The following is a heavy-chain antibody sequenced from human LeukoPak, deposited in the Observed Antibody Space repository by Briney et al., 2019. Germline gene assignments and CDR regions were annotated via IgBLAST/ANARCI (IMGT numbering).Heavy chain of an antibody. CDR3: ARGCHYDILTGYFGQYYYYYYMDV. D-gene: IGHD3-9*01. J-gene: IGHJ6*03. V-gene: IGHV1-8*01. Sequence: GASVKVSCKASGYTFTSYDINWVRQATGQGLEWMGWMNPNSGNTGYAQKLQGRVTMTRNTSISTAYMELSSLRSEDTAVYYCARGCHYDILTGYFGQYYYYYYMDVWGKGTTVTVSS. CDR2: MNPNSGNT. CDR1: GYTFTSYD.